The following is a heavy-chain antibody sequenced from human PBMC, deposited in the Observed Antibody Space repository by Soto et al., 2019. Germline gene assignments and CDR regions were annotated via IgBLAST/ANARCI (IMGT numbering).Heavy chain of an antibody. Sequence: EVQLLESGGGLVQPGGSLRLSCAASGFTFSSYAMSWVRQAPGKGLEWVSAISGSGGSTYYADSVKGRFTISRDNSKYTLYLQMNSLRAEDTAVYYCAKDKEKVRGVSDYWGQGTLVTVSS. V-gene: IGHV3-23*01. CDR2: ISGSGGST. CDR1: GFTFSSYA. D-gene: IGHD3-10*01. CDR3: AKDKEKVRGVSDY. J-gene: IGHJ4*02.